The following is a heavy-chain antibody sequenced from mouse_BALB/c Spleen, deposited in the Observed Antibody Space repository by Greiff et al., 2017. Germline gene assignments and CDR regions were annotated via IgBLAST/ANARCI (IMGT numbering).Heavy chain of an antibody. V-gene: IGHV3-6*02. CDR3: PRGRLRGSIDV. D-gene: IGHD2-2*01. Sequence: EVKVEESGPGLVKPSQSLSLTCSVSGYSITSGYYWNWIRQLPGNKLDWMGIISYDGSNNYTPTLKKRITITRDTSKNQFFLQLNSVTTEDAATYYGPRGRLRGSIDVWGEGTPVTVSS. CDR2: ISYDGSN. J-gene: IGHJ1*01. CDR1: GYSITSGYY.